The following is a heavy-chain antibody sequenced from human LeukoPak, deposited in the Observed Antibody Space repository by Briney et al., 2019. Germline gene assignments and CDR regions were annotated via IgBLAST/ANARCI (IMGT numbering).Heavy chain of an antibody. CDR1: GASVGSAGYH. CDR2: IYYISNT. CDR3: ASCSLAVAAPRWFDP. D-gene: IGHD6-19*01. Sequence: PSETLSLTCTVSGASVGSAGYHWSWIRQPPGGGLEWIGYIYYISNTNYNPSLKSRVTMSVDPSKNQFSLKLSSVTAADTAVYYCASCSLAVAAPRWFDPWGQGTLVTVSS. V-gene: IGHV4-61*08. J-gene: IGHJ5*02.